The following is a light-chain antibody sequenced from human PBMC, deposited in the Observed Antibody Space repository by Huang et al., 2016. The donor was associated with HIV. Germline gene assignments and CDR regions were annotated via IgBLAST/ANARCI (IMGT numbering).Light chain of an antibody. CDR3: QQYNNWLA. CDR1: QTVNSK. Sequence: ATLSCRASQTVNSKLAWYQHKPGQATRLLIYGASTRATGVPARVSGSGSGTKFTLTISSLQSEDFAVYYCQQYNNWLAFGQGTKVEIK. CDR2: GAS. J-gene: IGKJ1*01. V-gene: IGKV3-15*01.